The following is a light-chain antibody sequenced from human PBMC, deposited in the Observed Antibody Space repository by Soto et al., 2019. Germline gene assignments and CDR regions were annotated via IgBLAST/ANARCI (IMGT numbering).Light chain of an antibody. Sequence: QAVVTQPASVSGSPGQSITISCTGTSNDVGGYNYVSWYQQHPGKAPKLMIYEVSNRPSGVSNRFSGSKSGNTASLTISVLQAEDEAEYYCSSYTSSSTYGFGTGTKLTVL. J-gene: IGLJ1*01. CDR2: EVS. V-gene: IGLV2-14*01. CDR3: SSYTSSSTYG. CDR1: SNDVGGYNY.